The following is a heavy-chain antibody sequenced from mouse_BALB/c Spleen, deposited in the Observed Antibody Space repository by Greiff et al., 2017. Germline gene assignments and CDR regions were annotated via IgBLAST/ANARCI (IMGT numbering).Heavy chain of an antibody. V-gene: IGHV1-7*01. Sequence: VQLQQSGAELAKPGASVKMSCKASGYTFTSYWMHWVKQRPGQGLEWIGYINPSTGYTEYNQKFKDKATLTADKSSSTAYMQLSSLTSEDSAVYYCARSCYGSSSWFAYWGQGTLVTVSA. J-gene: IGHJ3*01. CDR1: GYTFTSYW. CDR2: INPSTGYT. D-gene: IGHD1-1*01. CDR3: ARSCYGSSSWFAY.